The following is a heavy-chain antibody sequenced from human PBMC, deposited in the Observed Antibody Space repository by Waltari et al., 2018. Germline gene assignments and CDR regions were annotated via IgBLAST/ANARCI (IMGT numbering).Heavy chain of an antibody. CDR3: ARVYFDALDI. CDR1: GFTFRRYW. CDR2: INSDGTST. J-gene: IGHJ3*02. V-gene: IGHV3-74*01. Sequence: EVQLVESGGGLVQPGGSLRVSCAASGFTFRRYWMHWVRQAPGKGLVWVSRINSDGTSTTYADSVKGRFTISRDNAKNTLYLQMNSLRAEDTAVYYCARVYFDALDIWGQGTMVTVSS. D-gene: IGHD2-8*01.